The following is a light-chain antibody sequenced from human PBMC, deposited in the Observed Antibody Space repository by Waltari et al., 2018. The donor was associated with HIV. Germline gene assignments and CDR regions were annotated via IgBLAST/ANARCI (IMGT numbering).Light chain of an antibody. V-gene: IGLV2-14*03. Sequence: QSALTQPASVSGSPGQSIIISCTGTSSDVGGYNYVSWYQQHPGKAPKLIIFDVGNRPSGVSNRFSCSKSGNTASLTISWLQTEDEADYYCNSYTSTTTRWLFGGGTRLTVL. CDR3: NSYTSTTTRWL. CDR2: DVG. CDR1: SSDVGGYNY. J-gene: IGLJ3*02.